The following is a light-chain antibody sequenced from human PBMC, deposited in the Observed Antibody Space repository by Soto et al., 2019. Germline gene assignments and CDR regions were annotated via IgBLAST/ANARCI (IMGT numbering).Light chain of an antibody. CDR1: SSDVGGPYDY. CDR3: LSFRPHNTLV. J-gene: IGLJ3*02. Sequence: QSVLTQPASVSGSPGQSITISCTGTSSDVGGPYDYVSWYQQYPGKAPKLIIYEVSNRPSGVSNRFSGSKSGNTASLTISGLHVEDEAAYYCLSFRPHNTLVFGGGTKLTVL. V-gene: IGLV2-14*03. CDR2: EVS.